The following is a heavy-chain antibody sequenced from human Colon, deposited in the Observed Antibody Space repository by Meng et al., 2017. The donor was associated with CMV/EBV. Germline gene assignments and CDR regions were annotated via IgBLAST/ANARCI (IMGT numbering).Heavy chain of an antibody. V-gene: IGHV1-2*02. CDR3: ARELSAVTQPAELPSGDHLDS. Sequence: ASVKVSCKTSGYTFTDYFIHWVRRAPGQGPEWVGWINPNNGGTNYARRFQGRVTLTRDTSINTVYLELSSLTSGDTAVYFCARELSAVTQPAELPSGDHLDSWGHGTLVTVSS. D-gene: IGHD6-25*01. J-gene: IGHJ4*03. CDR2: INPNNGGT. CDR1: GYTFTDYF.